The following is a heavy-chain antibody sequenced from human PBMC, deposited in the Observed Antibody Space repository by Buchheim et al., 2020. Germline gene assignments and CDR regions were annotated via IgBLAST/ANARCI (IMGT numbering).Heavy chain of an antibody. D-gene: IGHD4-17*01. Sequence: QVQLVESGGGVVQPGTSLRLSCAASGFTFGNYAMHWIRQAPGKGLEWVAVLSNDGNDEYYADSVKGRFTISRDNSKNTVFLQMNGLRVGDTAVYHCAKDLVTTVTPEAPEHWGQGTL. CDR3: AKDLVTTVTPEAPEH. V-gene: IGHV3-30*04. CDR2: LSNDGNDE. J-gene: IGHJ1*01. CDR1: GFTFGNYA.